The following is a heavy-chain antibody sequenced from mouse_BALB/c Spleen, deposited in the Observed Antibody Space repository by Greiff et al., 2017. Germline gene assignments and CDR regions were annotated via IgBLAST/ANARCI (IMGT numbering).Heavy chain of an antibody. J-gene: IGHJ2*01. D-gene: IGHD4-1*01. CDR3: KLTGYYLDY. CDR2: IDPENGDT. V-gene: IGHV14-4*02. CDR1: GFNIKDYY. Sequence: EVQLHQSGAELVRSGASVKLSCTASGFNIKDYYMHWVKQRPEQGLEWIGWIDPENGDTEYAPKFQGKATMTADTSSNTAYLQLSSLTSEDTAVYYCKLTGYYLDYWGQGTTLTVSS.